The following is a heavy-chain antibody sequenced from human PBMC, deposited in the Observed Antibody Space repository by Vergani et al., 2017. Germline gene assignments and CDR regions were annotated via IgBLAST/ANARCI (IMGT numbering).Heavy chain of an antibody. Sequence: QVQLVQSVTEVEKPGASVKVSCKASGYTFTGYYIHWVRQAPGQALEWMGWISPNSGGTNYAQKFHGRVTMTRDTSISTAYMELSRLRSDDTAVYYCARSCGTNTCSNAGTQYYYYYYLDIWGKGTTVTVSS. CDR3: ARSCGTNTCSNAGTQYYYYYYLDI. CDR2: ISPNSGGT. CDR1: GYTFTGYY. J-gene: IGHJ6*03. D-gene: IGHD2-8*01. V-gene: IGHV1-2*02.